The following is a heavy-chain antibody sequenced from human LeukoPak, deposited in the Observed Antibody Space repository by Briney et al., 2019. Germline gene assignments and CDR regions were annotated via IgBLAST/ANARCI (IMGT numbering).Heavy chain of an antibody. CDR1: GGPIRSYY. CDR2: IHYSEST. CDR3: ARVSAAGMEFHYGMDV. Sequence: SETLSLTCTVSGGPIRSYYWSWMRQPPGKGLEWIGNIHYSESTNFNPSLKSRVAIAVDTSKNQFSLSMRSVTAADTAVYYCARVSAAGMEFHYGMDVWGQGTTIFVSS. V-gene: IGHV4-59*01. J-gene: IGHJ6*02. D-gene: IGHD6-13*01.